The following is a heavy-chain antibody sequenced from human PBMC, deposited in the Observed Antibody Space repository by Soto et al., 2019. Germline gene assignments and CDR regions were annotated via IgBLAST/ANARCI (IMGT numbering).Heavy chain of an antibody. V-gene: IGHV4-59*01. CDR3: ARETYYDFWSGYSPLSWFDP. Sequence: SETLSLTCTVSGGSISSYYWSWIRQPPGKGLEWIGYIYYSGSTNYNPSLKSRVTISVDTSKNQFSLKLSSVTAADTAVYYCARETYYDFWSGYSPLSWFDPWGQGTLVTVSS. CDR1: GGSISSYY. CDR2: IYYSGST. D-gene: IGHD3-3*01. J-gene: IGHJ5*02.